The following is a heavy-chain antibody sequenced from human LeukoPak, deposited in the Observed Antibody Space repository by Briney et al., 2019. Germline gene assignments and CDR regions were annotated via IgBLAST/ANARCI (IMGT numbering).Heavy chain of an antibody. D-gene: IGHD3-10*01. J-gene: IGHJ3*02. Sequence: SETLSLTCTVSGGSISSGGYYWRWIRQHPGKGLEWIGYIYYSGSTYYNPSLKSRVTISVDTSKNQFSLKLSSVTAADTAVYYCATSGLRGSAFDIWGQGTMVTVSS. CDR3: ATSGLRGSAFDI. V-gene: IGHV4-31*03. CDR2: IYYSGST. CDR1: GGSISSGGYY.